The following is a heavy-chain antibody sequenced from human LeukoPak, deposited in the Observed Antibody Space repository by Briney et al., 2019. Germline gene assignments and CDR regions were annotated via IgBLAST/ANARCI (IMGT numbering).Heavy chain of an antibody. CDR3: ARDIAVAGRGFDY. J-gene: IGHJ4*02. D-gene: IGHD6-19*01. Sequence: PGGSLRLSCAASGFTFSSYSMNWVRQAPGKGLEGVSSISSSSSYIYYADSVKGRFTISRDNAKNSLYLQMNSLRAEDTAVYYCARDIAVAGRGFDYWGQGTLVTVSS. V-gene: IGHV3-21*01. CDR1: GFTFSSYS. CDR2: ISSSSSYI.